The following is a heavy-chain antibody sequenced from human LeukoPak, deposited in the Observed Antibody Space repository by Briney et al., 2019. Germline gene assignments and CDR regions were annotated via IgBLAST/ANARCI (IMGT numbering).Heavy chain of an antibody. Sequence: SQTLSLTCTVSGGSISSANYYWSWIRQPPGKALEWIGYIYYSGSTYYNPSLRSRVTMSVDTSRNQFSLKLSSVTAADTAVYYCARRDSIMKDWGQGTLVTVSS. D-gene: IGHD2/OR15-2a*01. CDR3: ARRDSIMKD. CDR1: GGSISSANYY. V-gene: IGHV4-30-4*08. J-gene: IGHJ4*02. CDR2: IYYSGST.